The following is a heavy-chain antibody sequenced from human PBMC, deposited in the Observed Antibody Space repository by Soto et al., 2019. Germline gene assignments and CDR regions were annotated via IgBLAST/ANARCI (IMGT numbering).Heavy chain of an antibody. J-gene: IGHJ5*02. CDR3: AREITGTTHWFDP. D-gene: IGHD1-7*01. CDR1: GGSISSYY. CDR2: IYYSGST. V-gene: IGHV4-59*01. Sequence: XATLSLTCTVSGGSISSYYWSWIRQPPGKGLEWIGYIYYSGSTNYNPSLKSRVTISVDTSKNQFSLKLSSVTAADTAVYYCAREITGTTHWFDPWGQGTLVTVSS.